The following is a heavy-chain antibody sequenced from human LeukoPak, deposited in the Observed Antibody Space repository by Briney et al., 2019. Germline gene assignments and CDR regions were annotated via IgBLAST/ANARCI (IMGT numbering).Heavy chain of an antibody. D-gene: IGHD1-26*01. CDR3: ARDILVGATNGDY. V-gene: IGHV1-2*02. CDR2: INPNSGGT. J-gene: IGHJ4*02. Sequence: ASVTVSCTASGYTFTGYYMHWVRRAPGQGPEWMGWINPNSGGTNYAQKFQGRVTMTRDTSISTAYMELSRLRSDDTAVYYCARDILVGATNGDYWGQGTLVTASS. CDR1: GYTFTGYY.